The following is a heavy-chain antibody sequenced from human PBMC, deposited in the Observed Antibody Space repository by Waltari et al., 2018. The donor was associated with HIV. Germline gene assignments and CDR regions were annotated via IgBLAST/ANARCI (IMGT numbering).Heavy chain of an antibody. J-gene: IGHJ6*02. V-gene: IGHV4-34*01. CDR2: INNSGST. Sequence: QVQLQQWGAGLLKPSETLSLTCAVYGGSFSGYYWSWIRQPPGKGLEWIGEINNSGSTNYNPSLKSRVTISVDTSKNQFSLKLSSVTAADTAVYYCAAYSSGWYYSGMDVWGQGTTVTVSS. CDR1: GGSFSGYY. CDR3: AAYSSGWYYSGMDV. D-gene: IGHD6-19*01.